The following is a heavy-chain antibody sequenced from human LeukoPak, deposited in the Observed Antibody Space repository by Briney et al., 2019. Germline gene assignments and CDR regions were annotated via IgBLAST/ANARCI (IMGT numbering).Heavy chain of an antibody. CDR2: INQDGSQK. J-gene: IGHJ5*02. CDR1: GFTFSSHW. D-gene: IGHD3-3*01. Sequence: GGSLRLSCAASGFTFSSHWISWVRQAPGKGLEWVAHINQDGSQKHYVDSVEGRFAISRDNAKNSLHLQMNSLRVEDTAMYYCARWRGQQSEYDLWGQGTLATVSS. CDR3: ARWRGQQSEYDL. V-gene: IGHV3-7*01.